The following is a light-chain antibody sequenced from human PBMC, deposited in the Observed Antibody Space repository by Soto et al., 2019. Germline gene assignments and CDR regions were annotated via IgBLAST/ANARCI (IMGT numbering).Light chain of an antibody. CDR1: QSVSSN. CDR3: HEYNSWPLT. Sequence: EIVMTQSPATLSVSPGERATLSCRASQSVSSNLAWYQQKPGQAPRLLMYGVSTRATGIPARFSGSGSGTEFTLTISSLQSEDFVVYYCHEYNSWPLTFGGGTKVESK. V-gene: IGKV3-15*01. CDR2: GVS. J-gene: IGKJ4*01.